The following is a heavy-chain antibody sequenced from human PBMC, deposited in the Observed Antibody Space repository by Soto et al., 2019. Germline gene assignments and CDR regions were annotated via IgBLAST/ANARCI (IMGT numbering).Heavy chain of an antibody. V-gene: IGHV4-34*01. J-gene: IGHJ3*02. CDR2: INHSGST. Sequence: QVQLQQWGAGLLKPSETLSLTCAVYGGSFSGYYWSWIRQPPGKGLEWIGEINHSGSTNYNPSLKSRVTISVDTFKNQFSLKLSSVTAADTAVYYCARGSPNWTKRDDAFDIWGQGTMVTVSS. D-gene: IGHD1-20*01. CDR3: ARGSPNWTKRDDAFDI. CDR1: GGSFSGYY.